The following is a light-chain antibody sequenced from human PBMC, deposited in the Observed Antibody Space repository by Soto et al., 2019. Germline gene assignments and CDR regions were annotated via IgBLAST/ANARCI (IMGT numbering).Light chain of an antibody. CDR2: EVS. CDR1: SSDFGGYDY. V-gene: IGLV2-14*01. Sequence: QSVLTQPASVSGSPGQSITISCTGTSSDFGGYDYVSWYQRHPGKAPKLMIYEVSTRPSGVSNRFSGSKSGNTASLTISGLQAEDEADYYCSSYTVSSTSHVVFGGGTKLTVL. J-gene: IGLJ2*01. CDR3: SSYTVSSTSHVV.